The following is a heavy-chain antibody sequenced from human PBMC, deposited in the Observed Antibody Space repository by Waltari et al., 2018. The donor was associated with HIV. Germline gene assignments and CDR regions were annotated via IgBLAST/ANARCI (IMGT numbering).Heavy chain of an antibody. J-gene: IGHJ6*02. Sequence: EVHLEQSGAEVKKPGESLKISCKASGYTFTSYWIGWVRQMPGKGLEWMGIIYPGDSDTRYSPSFQGQVTISADKSITTVYLQWSTLKASDTAIYYCARHVRVLQPTVAIGGMDVWGQGTSVTVPS. CDR2: IYPGDSDT. V-gene: IGHV5-51*01. D-gene: IGHD2-21*01. CDR1: GYTFTSYW. CDR3: ARHVRVLQPTVAIGGMDV.